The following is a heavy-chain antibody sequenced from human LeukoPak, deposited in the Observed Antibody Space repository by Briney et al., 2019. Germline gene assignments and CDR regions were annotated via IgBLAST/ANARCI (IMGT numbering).Heavy chain of an antibody. V-gene: IGHV3-33*01. J-gene: IGHJ4*02. CDR1: GFTIGGYG. CDR3: TRYNNDHFDY. Sequence: GGSLRLSCAGSGFTIGGYGMHWFRQTPGKGLEWVAVIAYDGSRAFYADSVKGRFTISRDNSKNTMSVQMDDLRAEDTAVYYCTRYNNDHFDYWGQGTLVTVSS. D-gene: IGHD1-14*01. CDR2: IAYDGSRA.